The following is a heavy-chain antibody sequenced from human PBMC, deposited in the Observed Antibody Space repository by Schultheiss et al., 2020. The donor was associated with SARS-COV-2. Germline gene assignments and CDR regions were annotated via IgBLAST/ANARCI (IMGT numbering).Heavy chain of an antibody. J-gene: IGHJ6*02. V-gene: IGHV4-59*01. D-gene: IGHD1-1*01. CDR2: IYYSGST. Sequence: SQTLSLTCAVYGGSFSGYYWSWIRQPPGKGLEWIGYIYYSGSTNYNPSLKSRVTISVDTSKNQFSLKLSSVTAADTAVYYCARVWRAMGYYYGMDVWGQGTTVTVSS. CDR3: ARVWRAMGYYYGMDV. CDR1: GGSFSGYY.